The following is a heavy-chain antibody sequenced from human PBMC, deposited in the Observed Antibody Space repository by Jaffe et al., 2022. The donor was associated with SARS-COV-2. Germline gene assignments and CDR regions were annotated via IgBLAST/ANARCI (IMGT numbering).Heavy chain of an antibody. Sequence: QVQLQQWGAGLLKPSETLSLTCAVYGGSFSGYYWSWIRQPPGKGLEWIGEINHSGSTNYNPSLKSRVTISVDTSKNQFSLKLSSVTAADTAVYYCASYRDFWSGCGFQHWGQGTLVTVSS. V-gene: IGHV4-34*01. CDR1: GGSFSGYY. D-gene: IGHD3-3*01. CDR3: ASYRDFWSGCGFQH. CDR2: INHSGST. J-gene: IGHJ1*01.